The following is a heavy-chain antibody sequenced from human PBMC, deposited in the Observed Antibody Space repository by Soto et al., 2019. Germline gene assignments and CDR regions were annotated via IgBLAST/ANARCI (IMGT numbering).Heavy chain of an antibody. CDR1: GGSFSGYY. CDR3: ARGGYDSSGYTDY. CDR2: INHSGTT. V-gene: IGHV4-34*01. D-gene: IGHD3-22*01. Sequence: QVQLQQGGAGLLKPSETLSLTCAVYGGSFSGYYWRWIRQPPGKGLEGIGEINHSGTTNYNPSLNGRLNISVDTSKNQFSLKLSSVTDADTAVYYCARGGYDSSGYTDYWGQGTLVTVSS. J-gene: IGHJ4*02.